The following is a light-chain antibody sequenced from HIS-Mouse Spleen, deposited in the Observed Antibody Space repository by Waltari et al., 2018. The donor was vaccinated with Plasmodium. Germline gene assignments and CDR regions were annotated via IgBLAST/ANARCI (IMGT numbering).Light chain of an antibody. J-gene: IGKJ1*01. V-gene: IGKV1-39*01. Sequence: DIQMTQSPSSLSASVGDRVTITCRASQSISSYLNWYQQKPGKAPKLLSYAASSLQSGVQSRFSGSGSGTDFTLTISSLQPEDFATYYCQQSYSTPRTFGQGTKVEIK. CDR1: QSISSY. CDR2: AAS. CDR3: QQSYSTPRT.